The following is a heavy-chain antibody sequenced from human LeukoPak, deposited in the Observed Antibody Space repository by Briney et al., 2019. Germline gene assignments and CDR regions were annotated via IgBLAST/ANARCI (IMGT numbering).Heavy chain of an antibody. CDR2: INHSGST. CDR3: ARGRVTMVRGAHGTQGYYMDV. Sequence: SETLSLTCAVYGGSFSGYYWSWIRQSPGKGLEWIGEINHSGSTKHNPSLKSRVTISVDTSKNQFSLKLSSVTAADTAVYYCARGRVTMVRGAHGTQGYYMDVWGKGTTVTVSS. V-gene: IGHV4-34*01. D-gene: IGHD3-10*01. CDR1: GGSFSGYY. J-gene: IGHJ6*03.